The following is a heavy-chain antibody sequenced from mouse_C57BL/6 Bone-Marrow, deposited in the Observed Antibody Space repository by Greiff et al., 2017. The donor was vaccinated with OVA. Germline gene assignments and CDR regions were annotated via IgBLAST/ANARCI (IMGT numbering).Heavy chain of an antibody. D-gene: IGHD2-2*01. J-gene: IGHJ4*01. CDR3: ARGFGYGGYAMDY. Sequence: VQLQQPGAELVMPGASVKLSCKASGYTFTSYWMHWVKQRPGQGLEWIGEIDPSDSYTNYNQKFKGKSTLTVDKSSSTAYMQLSSLTSEDSAVYYCARGFGYGGYAMDYWGQGTSVTVSS. V-gene: IGHV1-69*01. CDR1: GYTFTSYW. CDR2: IDPSDSYT.